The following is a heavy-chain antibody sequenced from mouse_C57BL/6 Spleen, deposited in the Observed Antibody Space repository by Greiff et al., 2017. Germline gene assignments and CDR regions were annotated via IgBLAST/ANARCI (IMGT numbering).Heavy chain of an antibody. D-gene: IGHD1-1*01. J-gene: IGHJ2*01. V-gene: IGHV3-8*01. CDR1: GYSITSDY. CDR2: ISYSGST. CDR3: ARSTPYYYGSSPWYFDY. Sequence: VQLQQSGPGLAKPSQTLSLTCSVTGYSITSDYWNWIRKFPGNKLEYMGYISYSGSTYYNPSLKSRISITRDTSKNQYYLQLNSVTTEDTATYYCARSTPYYYGSSPWYFDYWGQGTTLTVSS.